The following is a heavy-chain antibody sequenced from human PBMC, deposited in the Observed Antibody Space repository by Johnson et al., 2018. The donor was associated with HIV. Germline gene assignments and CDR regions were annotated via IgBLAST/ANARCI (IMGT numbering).Heavy chain of an antibody. CDR2: TRDKANSYTT. D-gene: IGHD3-22*01. CDR3: ARASSDYAGFDI. Sequence: VQLVESGGGLVQPGGSLRLSCAASGFTFSDHYMDWVRQAPGKGLEWVGRTRDKANSYTTEYAASVKGRFTITRDDSKKSLYLQMNSLKTEDTSVYYCARASSDYAGFDIWGQGTVVTVSS. J-gene: IGHJ3*02. V-gene: IGHV3-72*01. CDR1: GFTFSDHY.